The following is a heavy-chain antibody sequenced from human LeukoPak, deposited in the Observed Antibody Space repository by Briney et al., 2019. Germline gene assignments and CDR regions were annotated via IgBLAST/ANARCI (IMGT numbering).Heavy chain of an antibody. J-gene: IGHJ6*02. Sequence: GRSLRLSCAASGFTFSSYGMHWVRRAPGKGLEWVAVIWYDGSNKYYADSVKGRFTISRDNSKNTLYLQMNSLRAEDTAVYYCARTGIRGGMDVWGQGTTVTVSS. D-gene: IGHD1-14*01. V-gene: IGHV3-33*01. CDR1: GFTFSSYG. CDR2: IWYDGSNK. CDR3: ARTGIRGGMDV.